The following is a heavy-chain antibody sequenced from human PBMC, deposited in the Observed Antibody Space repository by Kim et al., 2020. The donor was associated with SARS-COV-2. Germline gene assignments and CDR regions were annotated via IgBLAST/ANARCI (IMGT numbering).Heavy chain of an antibody. J-gene: IGHJ4*02. Sequence: GGSLRLSCAATGFTFSNGWMSWVRQAPGRGLEWVGRIKSNTAGVTTDFAAPVKGRFTISRDDSKNTLYLLMNSLKTEDTAVYYCTTADRSILDYWGQGTLVTVSS. CDR3: TTADRSILDY. V-gene: IGHV3-15*01. D-gene: IGHD2-15*01. CDR1: GFTFSNGW. CDR2: IKSNTAGVTT.